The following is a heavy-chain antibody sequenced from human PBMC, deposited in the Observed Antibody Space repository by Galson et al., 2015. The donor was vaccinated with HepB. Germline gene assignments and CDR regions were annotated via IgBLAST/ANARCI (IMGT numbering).Heavy chain of an antibody. CDR1: GFTFSNQG. CDR2: IVSSGGDA. D-gene: IGHD3-22*01. V-gene: IGHV3-23*01. Sequence: SLRLSCAASGFTFSNQGMSWVHQYPGTGLEWVSRIVSSGGDAYDADSVKGRFTISRDNSKNTLYLQMNSLRAEETATYFCAKERDSSNRYYFDYWGQGTPVTVSS. CDR3: AKERDSSNRYYFDY. J-gene: IGHJ4*02.